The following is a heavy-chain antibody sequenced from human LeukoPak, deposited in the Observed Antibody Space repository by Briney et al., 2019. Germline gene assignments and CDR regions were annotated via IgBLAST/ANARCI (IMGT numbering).Heavy chain of an antibody. J-gene: IGHJ4*02. Sequence: GGSLRLSCAASGFTFSGYPIHWVRQAPGKGLEWVAVISYDGSNKYYADSVKGRFTISRDNSKNTLYLQMNSLRVEDTALYYCARGQIGVAGLDCWGQGTLVTVSS. CDR1: GFTFSGYP. D-gene: IGHD6-19*01. CDR3: ARGQIGVAGLDC. CDR2: ISYDGSNK. V-gene: IGHV3-30-3*01.